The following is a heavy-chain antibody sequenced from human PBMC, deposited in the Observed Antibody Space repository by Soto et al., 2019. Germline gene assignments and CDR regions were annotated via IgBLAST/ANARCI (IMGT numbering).Heavy chain of an antibody. D-gene: IGHD3-16*01. V-gene: IGHV4-39*01. J-gene: IGHJ6*02. Sequence: SETLSLTCTVSGGSISSSSYYWGWIRQPPGKGLEWIGSIYYSGSTYYNPSLKSRVTISVDTSKNQFSLKLSSVTAADTAVYYCATPLIGLPNDYYYYYGMDVWGQGTTVTVSS. CDR2: IYYSGST. CDR3: ATPLIGLPNDYYYYYGMDV. CDR1: GGSISSSSYY.